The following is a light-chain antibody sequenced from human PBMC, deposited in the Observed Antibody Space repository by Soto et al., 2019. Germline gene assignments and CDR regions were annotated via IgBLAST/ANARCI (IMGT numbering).Light chain of an antibody. J-gene: IGKJ1*01. CDR2: GAS. CDR3: HQYNNWKT. V-gene: IGKV3-15*01. Sequence: EIVMTQSPATLSVSPGERATLSCRASQIVSSSLAWFQQKPGQPPRLLIYGASTRAAGIPARFSGSGSGTDFTLTISSLQPEDFAVYYCHQYNNWKTFGQGTRVEIK. CDR1: QIVSSS.